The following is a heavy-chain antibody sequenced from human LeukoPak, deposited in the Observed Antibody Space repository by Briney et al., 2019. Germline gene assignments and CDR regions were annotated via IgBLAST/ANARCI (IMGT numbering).Heavy chain of an antibody. J-gene: IGHJ6*03. V-gene: IGHV4-34*01. Sequence: PSETLSLTCAVYGGSFSGYYWSWIRQPPGKGLEWIGEINHSGSTNCNPSLKSRVTISVGTSKNQFSLKLSSVTAADTAVYYCARRLGYCSSTSCYTSYYYYYYMDVWGKGTTVTVSS. D-gene: IGHD2-2*02. CDR1: GGSFSGYY. CDR2: INHSGST. CDR3: ARRLGYCSSTSCYTSYYYYYYMDV.